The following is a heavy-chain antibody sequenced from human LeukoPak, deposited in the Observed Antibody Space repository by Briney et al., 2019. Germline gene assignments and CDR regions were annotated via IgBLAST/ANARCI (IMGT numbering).Heavy chain of an antibody. V-gene: IGHV4-59*01. CDR1: GGSISSYY. Sequence: SETLSLTCTASGGSISSYYWSWIRQPPGKGLEWIGYIYYSGSTNYNSSLKSRVTISVDTSKNQFSLKLSSVTAADTAVYYCARDLYYGDYHYYGMDVWGQGTTVTVSS. D-gene: IGHD4-17*01. CDR2: IYYSGST. CDR3: ARDLYYGDYHYYGMDV. J-gene: IGHJ6*02.